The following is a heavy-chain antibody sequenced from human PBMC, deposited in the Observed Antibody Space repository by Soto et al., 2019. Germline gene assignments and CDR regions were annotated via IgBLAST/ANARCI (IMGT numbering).Heavy chain of an antibody. J-gene: IGHJ6*02. CDR2: INPNSGGT. Sequence: ASVKVSCKASGYTFTGYYMHWVRQAPGQGLEWMGWINPNSGGTNYAQKFQGRVTMTTDTSTSTAYMELRSLRSDDTAVYYCARESPAEAGTIGMDVWGQGTTVTVSS. CDR3: ARESPAEAGTIGMDV. D-gene: IGHD6-13*01. V-gene: IGHV1-2*02. CDR1: GYTFTGYY.